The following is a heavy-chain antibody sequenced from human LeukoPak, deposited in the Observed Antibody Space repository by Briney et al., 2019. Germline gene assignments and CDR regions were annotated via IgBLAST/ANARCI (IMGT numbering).Heavy chain of an antibody. Sequence: GGSLRPSCAASGFAFSSYAMSWVRQAPGKGLEWDSAISGSGGSTYYADSVKGRFTISRDNSKNTLYLQMNSPRAEDTAVYYCAKTGVGATHGLDAFDIWGQGTMVTVSS. CDR3: AKTGVGATHGLDAFDI. CDR1: GFAFSSYA. J-gene: IGHJ3*02. CDR2: ISGSGGST. D-gene: IGHD1-26*01. V-gene: IGHV3-23*01.